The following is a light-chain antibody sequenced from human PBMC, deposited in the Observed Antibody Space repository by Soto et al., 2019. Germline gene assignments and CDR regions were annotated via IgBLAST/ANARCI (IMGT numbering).Light chain of an antibody. J-gene: IGKJ4*01. V-gene: IGKV3-20*01. Sequence: EIVLTQSPGTLSLSPGERATLSCSASQTFSNSFLSWFQQIPGQAPRLLIYGASMRATGIPDRFSGSGSGTDFTLTISRLEPEDFAVYYCQQFSSYPLTFGGGTKVDIK. CDR2: GAS. CDR1: QTFSNSF. CDR3: QQFSSYPLT.